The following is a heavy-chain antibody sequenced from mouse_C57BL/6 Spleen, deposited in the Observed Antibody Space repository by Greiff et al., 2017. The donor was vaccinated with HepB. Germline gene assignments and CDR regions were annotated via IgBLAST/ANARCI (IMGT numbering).Heavy chain of an antibody. CDR3: ANYYGSSHSAMDY. D-gene: IGHD1-1*01. Sequence: QVQLQQSGPELVKPGASVKISCKASGYAFSSSWMNWVKQRPGKGLEWIGRIYPGDGDTNYNGKFKGKATLTADKSSSTAYMQLSRLTSEYSAVYFCANYYGSSHSAMDYWGQGTTVTVSS. J-gene: IGHJ4*01. CDR2: IYPGDGDT. CDR1: GYAFSSSW. V-gene: IGHV1-82*01.